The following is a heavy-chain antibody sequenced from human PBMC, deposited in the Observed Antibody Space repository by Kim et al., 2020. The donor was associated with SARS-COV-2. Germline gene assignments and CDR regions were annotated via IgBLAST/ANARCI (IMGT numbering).Heavy chain of an antibody. D-gene: IGHD6-19*01. V-gene: IGHV1-2*02. J-gene: IGHJ4*02. CDR3: ARDTSKRLAYY. Sequence: TNYAQKFQGRVTMTRDTSISTAYMELSRLRSDDTAVYYCARDTSKRLAYYWGQGTLVTVSS. CDR2: T.